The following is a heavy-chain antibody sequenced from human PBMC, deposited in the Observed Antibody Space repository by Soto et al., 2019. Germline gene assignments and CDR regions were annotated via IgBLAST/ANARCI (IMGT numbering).Heavy chain of an antibody. D-gene: IGHD3-3*01. V-gene: IGHV3-33*01. CDR3: AITTQRSGLLLEWLV. Sequence: QVQLVESGGGVVQPGRSLRLSCVGSGFRFSYYAMHWVRQAPGKGLEWVAVIWDDGTIKYYADSVKGRFTISRDNTKSTLYLQMSSLRADDTAVYYCAITTQRSGLLLEWLVWGQGTTVTVSS. CDR1: GFRFSYYA. CDR2: IWDDGTIK. J-gene: IGHJ6*02.